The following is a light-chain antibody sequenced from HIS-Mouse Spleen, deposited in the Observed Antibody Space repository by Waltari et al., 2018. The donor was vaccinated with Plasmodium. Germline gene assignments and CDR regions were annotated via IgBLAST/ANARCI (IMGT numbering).Light chain of an antibody. CDR1: SLRSYY. Sequence: SSELTQDPAVSVALGQTVRITCQGDSLRSYYASWYQQKPGQAPVLVIYGKLNRPSGIPDRVSGSNSGNTATLTISGTQAMDEADEYCQAWDSSTVVFGGGTKLTVL. CDR3: QAWDSSTVV. V-gene: IGLV3-19*01. CDR2: GKL. J-gene: IGLJ2*01.